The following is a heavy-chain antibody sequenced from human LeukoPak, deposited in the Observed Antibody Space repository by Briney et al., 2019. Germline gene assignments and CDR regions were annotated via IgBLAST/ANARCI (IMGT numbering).Heavy chain of an antibody. D-gene: IGHD3-22*01. J-gene: IGHJ4*02. CDR1: GFTFDDYG. Sequence: PGGSLRLSCAASGFTFDDYGMSWVRQAPGKGLEWVSGINWNGGSTGYADSVKGRFTISRDNAKNSLYLQMNSLRAEDTALYYCAKGAYYDSSGYYGYFDYWGQGTLVTVSS. CDR3: AKGAYYDSSGYYGYFDY. CDR2: INWNGGST. V-gene: IGHV3-20*04.